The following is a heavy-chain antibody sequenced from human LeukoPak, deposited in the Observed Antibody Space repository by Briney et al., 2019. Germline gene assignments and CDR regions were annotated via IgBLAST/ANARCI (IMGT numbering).Heavy chain of an antibody. CDR1: GGSISSGGYY. J-gene: IGHJ4*02. Sequence: PSETLSLTCTVSGGSISSGGYYWSWIRQHPGKGLEWIGYIYYSESTYYNPSLKSRVTILVDTSKNQFSLKLSSVTAADTAVYYCARGRSWSGYDLDYWGQGTLVTVSS. CDR3: ARGRSWSGYDLDY. CDR2: IYYSEST. V-gene: IGHV4-31*03. D-gene: IGHD3-3*01.